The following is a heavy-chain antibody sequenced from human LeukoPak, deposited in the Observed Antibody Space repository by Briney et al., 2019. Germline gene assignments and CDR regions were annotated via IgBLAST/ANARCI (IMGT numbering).Heavy chain of an antibody. CDR3: ARIVATNRFDY. J-gene: IGHJ4*02. CDR1: GGSISSYY. Sequence: SETLSLTCTVSGGSISSYYWSWIRQPPGKGLEWIGYIYYSGNTNYNPSLKSRVTISVDTSKNQISLKLSSVTAADTAVYYCARIVATNRFDYWGQGTLVTVSS. D-gene: IGHD5-12*01. V-gene: IGHV4-59*08. CDR2: IYYSGNT.